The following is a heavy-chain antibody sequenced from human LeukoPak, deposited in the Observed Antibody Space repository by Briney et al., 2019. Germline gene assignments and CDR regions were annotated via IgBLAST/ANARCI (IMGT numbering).Heavy chain of an antibody. D-gene: IGHD2-2*02. V-gene: IGHV4-4*09. Sequence: PSETLSLTCTVSGGSISSYYWSWIRQPPGKGLEWIGYIYTSGSTNYNPSLKSRVTISVDTSKNQFSLKLSSVTAADTAVYYCARSVVPAAIQVWGQGTLVTVSS. CDR1: GGSISSYY. CDR2: IYTSGST. CDR3: ARSVVPAAIQV. J-gene: IGHJ4*02.